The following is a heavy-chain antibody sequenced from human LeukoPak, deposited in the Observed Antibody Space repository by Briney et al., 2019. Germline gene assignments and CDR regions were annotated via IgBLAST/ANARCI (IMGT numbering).Heavy chain of an antibody. J-gene: IGHJ4*02. CDR3: ARSPYSSGYYYYFDY. V-gene: IGHV4-59*11. D-gene: IGHD3-22*01. CDR1: GGSISSHY. CDR2: IYYSGST. Sequence: SETLSLTCTVSGGSISSHYWSWIRQPPGKGLEWIGYIYYSGSTNYNHSIKSRVTISVDTSKNQFSLKLSSVTAADTAVYYCARSPYSSGYYYYFDYWGQGTLVTVSS.